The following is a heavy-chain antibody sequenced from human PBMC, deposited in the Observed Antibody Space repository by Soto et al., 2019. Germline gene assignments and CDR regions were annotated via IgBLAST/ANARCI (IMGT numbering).Heavy chain of an antibody. J-gene: IGHJ4*02. CDR1: GFTFGDYA. V-gene: IGHV3-49*03. D-gene: IGHD6-19*01. CDR2: IRSKAYGGTT. CDR3: TRDTGQWLVFPALDY. Sequence: GGSLRLSCTASGFTFGDYAMSWFRQAPGKGLEWVGFIRSKAYGGTTEYAASVKGRFTISRDDSKSIAYLQMNSLKTEDTAVYYCTRDTGQWLVFPALDYWGQGTLVTVSS.